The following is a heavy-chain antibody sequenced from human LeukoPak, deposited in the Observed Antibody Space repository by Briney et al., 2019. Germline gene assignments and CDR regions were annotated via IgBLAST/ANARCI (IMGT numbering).Heavy chain of an antibody. CDR2: ISGSGGST. Sequence: PGGSLRLSCAASGFTFSSYAMSWVRQAPGNGLEWVSAISGSGGSTYYADSVKGRFTISRDNSKNTLYLQMNSLRAEDTAVYYCAKIGGNEYYYDSSGYYDYWGQGTLVTVSS. CDR1: GFTFSSYA. J-gene: IGHJ4*02. D-gene: IGHD3-22*01. V-gene: IGHV3-23*01. CDR3: AKIGGNEYYYDSSGYYDY.